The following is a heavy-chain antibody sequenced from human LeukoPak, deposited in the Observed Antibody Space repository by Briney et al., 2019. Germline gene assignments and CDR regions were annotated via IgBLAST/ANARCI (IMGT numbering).Heavy chain of an antibody. CDR3: ARAPSIVGATRYYFDY. Sequence: GASVKVSCKASGYTFTSYAMHWVRQAPGQRLEWMGWINAGNGNTKYSQKFQGRVTITADESTSTAYMELSSLRSEDTAVYYCARAPSIVGATRYYFDYWGQGTLVTVSS. D-gene: IGHD1-26*01. V-gene: IGHV1-3*01. CDR2: INAGNGNT. J-gene: IGHJ4*02. CDR1: GYTFTSYA.